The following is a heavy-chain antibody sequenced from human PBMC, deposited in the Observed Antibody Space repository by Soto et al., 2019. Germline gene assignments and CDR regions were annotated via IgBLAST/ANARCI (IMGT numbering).Heavy chain of an antibody. Sequence: GESLKISCKHSGFNFPTFWIAWVRQVPGKGLEWMGTIYPDDSDTRYSPSFQDQVTISADKSIQTAYLQWGSLKASDSALYCCARGKYRSQRGGLDVRGQGTPVTVSS. CDR1: GFNFPTFW. J-gene: IGHJ6*02. CDR2: IYPDDSDT. V-gene: IGHV5-51*01. D-gene: IGHD1-1*01. CDR3: ARGKYRSQRGGLDV.